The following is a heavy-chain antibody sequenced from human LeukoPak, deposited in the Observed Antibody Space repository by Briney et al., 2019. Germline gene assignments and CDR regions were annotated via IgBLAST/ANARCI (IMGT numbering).Heavy chain of an antibody. Sequence: GGSLRLSCAASGFTFSSYSMNWVRQAPGKGLEWVSYISSRSSTIYYADSVKGRFTISRDNAKNSLYLQMNSLRAEDTAVYYCARDQSGYDILTGYYQGGNDYWGQGTLVTVSS. CDR3: ARDQSGYDILTGYYQGGNDY. V-gene: IGHV3-48*01. CDR2: ISSRSSTI. CDR1: GFTFSSYS. J-gene: IGHJ4*02. D-gene: IGHD3-9*01.